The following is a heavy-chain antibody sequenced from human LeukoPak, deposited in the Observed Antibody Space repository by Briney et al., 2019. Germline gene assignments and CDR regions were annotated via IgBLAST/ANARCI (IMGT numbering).Heavy chain of an antibody. CDR2: INHSGST. Sequence: SETLSLTCAVYGGSFSGYYWSWIRQPPGKGLEWIGEINHSGSTNYNPSLKSRVTISVDTSKNQFSLKLSSVTAADTAVYYCARGGGIDYYDSSGYYRAFDIWGQGTMVTVSS. CDR1: GGSFSGYY. J-gene: IGHJ3*02. CDR3: ARGGGIDYYDSSGYYRAFDI. V-gene: IGHV4-34*01. D-gene: IGHD3-22*01.